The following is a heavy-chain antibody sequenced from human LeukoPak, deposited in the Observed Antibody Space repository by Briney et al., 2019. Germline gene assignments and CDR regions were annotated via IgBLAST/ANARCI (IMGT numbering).Heavy chain of an antibody. J-gene: IGHJ6*03. CDR3: ARDLSMVVTGYMDV. CDR1: GGSISSYY. CDR2: IYTIGST. Sequence: SETLSLTCTVSGGSISSYYWSWIRQPAGKGLEGIGRIYTIGSTHYNPSLKCRVTMSVDTSKSQFSLQLSSVTAADTAVYYCARDLSMVVTGYMDVWGKGTTVTVSS. V-gene: IGHV4-4*07. D-gene: IGHD4-23*01.